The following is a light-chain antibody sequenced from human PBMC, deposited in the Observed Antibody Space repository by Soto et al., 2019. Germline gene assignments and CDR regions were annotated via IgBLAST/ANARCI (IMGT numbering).Light chain of an antibody. CDR1: QSVSSSY. J-gene: IGKJ1*01. CDR2: GTS. CDR3: QQFGRFRT. Sequence: EIVLTQSPDTLSLSPGDRATLSCRASQSVSSSYLVWYQQKPGQAPRVLIYGTSSRATGIPDRFSGSGSGTDFTLPISRLEPEDFAVYYCQQFGRFRTFGQGTKVEIK. V-gene: IGKV3-20*01.